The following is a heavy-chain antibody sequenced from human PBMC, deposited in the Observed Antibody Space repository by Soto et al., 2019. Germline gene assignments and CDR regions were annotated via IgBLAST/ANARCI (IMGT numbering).Heavy chain of an antibody. CDR3: ARVRISGQMLLFDP. D-gene: IGHD3-10*01. CDR1: GYTFSGYY. Sequence: QVQLGQSGAEVKKPGASVKVSCKASGYTFSGYYMHWVRQAPGQGLEWMGWINPNSGGTNYAQKFQVRVTMTRDTSISTVYMELSRLTSDDTAVYYCARVRISGQMLLFDPWGQGTLVTVSS. J-gene: IGHJ5*02. V-gene: IGHV1-2*02. CDR2: INPNSGGT.